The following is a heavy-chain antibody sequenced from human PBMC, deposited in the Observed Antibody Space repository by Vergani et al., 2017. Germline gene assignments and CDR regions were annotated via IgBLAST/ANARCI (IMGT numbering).Heavy chain of an antibody. J-gene: IGHJ5*02. CDR1: GGPISSGGYY. CDR3: PRKDILTGYGVDP. D-gene: IGHD3-9*01. V-gene: IGHV4-31*03. CDR2: IYYSGST. Sequence: QVQLQESGPGLVKPSQTLSLTCTVPGGPISSGGYYWSWIRQHPGKGLEWIWYIYYSGSTYYNPSLKSRVTISLDPSKNQFSLKLSSVTAAATAVYYCPRKDILTGYGVDPWGQGTLVTVSS.